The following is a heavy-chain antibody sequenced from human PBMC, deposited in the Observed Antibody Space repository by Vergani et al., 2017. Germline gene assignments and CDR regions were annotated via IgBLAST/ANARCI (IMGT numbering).Heavy chain of an antibody. J-gene: IGHJ3*02. Sequence: QVQLQESGPGLVKPSQTLSLTCTVSGVSISSADYYWSWIRQPPGKGLEWLGYIYYSGSTYSNPSLKSRVTISVNTSKNQFSLKLSSVTAADTAVYYCARDLLGGWYGAVDIWGQGTVVTVSS. V-gene: IGHV4-30-4*08. CDR2: IYYSGST. CDR3: ARDLLGGWYGAVDI. D-gene: IGHD6-19*01. CDR1: GVSISSADYY.